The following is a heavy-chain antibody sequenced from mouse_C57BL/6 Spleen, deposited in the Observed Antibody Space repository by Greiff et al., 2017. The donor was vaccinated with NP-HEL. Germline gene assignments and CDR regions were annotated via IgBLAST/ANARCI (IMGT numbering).Heavy chain of an antibody. CDR3: AREGNWDGDYFDY. D-gene: IGHD4-1*01. CDR2: INYDGSST. CDR1: GFTFSDYY. J-gene: IGHJ2*01. V-gene: IGHV5-16*01. Sequence: EVKLVESVGGLVQPGSSMKLSCTASGFTFSDYYMAWVRQVPEKGLEWVANINYDGSSTYYLDSLKSRFIISRDNAKNILYLQMSSLKSEDTATYYCAREGNWDGDYFDYWGQGTTLTVSS.